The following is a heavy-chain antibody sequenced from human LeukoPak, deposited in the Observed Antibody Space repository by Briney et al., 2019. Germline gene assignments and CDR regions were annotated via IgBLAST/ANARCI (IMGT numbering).Heavy chain of an antibody. J-gene: IGHJ2*01. D-gene: IGHD6-19*01. Sequence: ASVKVSRKASGYTFTGNYIHWLRQAPGQGLEWMGRINPDSGGTNYAQKFQGRVTMTRDTSISTAYMELSRLRPDDTAVFYCARDSSSFDLWGPGTLVTVSS. CDR1: GYTFTGNY. CDR2: INPDSGGT. V-gene: IGHV1-2*02. CDR3: ARDSSSFDL.